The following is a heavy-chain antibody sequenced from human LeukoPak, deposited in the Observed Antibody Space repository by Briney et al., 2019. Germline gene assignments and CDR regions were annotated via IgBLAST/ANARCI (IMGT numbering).Heavy chain of an antibody. D-gene: IGHD3-3*01. CDR1: GFTFSSYA. V-gene: IGHV3-23*01. CDR3: ASNYGSGYYASHRRDY. Sequence: GGSLRLSCAASGFTFSSYAMSWVRQAPGKGLEWVSAISGSGGSTYYADSVKGRFTISRDNSKNTLYLQMNSLRAEDTAVYYCASNYGSGYYASHRRDYWGQGTLVTVSS. CDR2: ISGSGGST. J-gene: IGHJ4*02.